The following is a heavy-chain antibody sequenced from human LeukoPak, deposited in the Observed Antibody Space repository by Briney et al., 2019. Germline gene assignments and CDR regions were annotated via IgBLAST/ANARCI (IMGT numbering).Heavy chain of an antibody. CDR1: GYTFTSYY. CDR2: INPNSGGT. V-gene: IGHV1-2*02. CDR3: ARDNSGYLYYFDY. J-gene: IGHJ4*02. D-gene: IGHD5-12*01. Sequence: ASVKVSCKASGYTFTSYYMHWVRQAPGQGLEWMGWINPNSGGTNYAQKFQGRVTMTRDTSISTAYMELSRLRSDDTAVYYCARDNSGYLYYFDYWGQGTLVTVSS.